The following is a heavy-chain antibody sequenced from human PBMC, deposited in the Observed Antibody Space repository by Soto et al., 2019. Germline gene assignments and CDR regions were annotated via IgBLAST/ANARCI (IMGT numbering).Heavy chain of an antibody. J-gene: IGHJ4*02. CDR3: SHIVVAGLGYYFDY. D-gene: IGHD2-15*01. CDR1: FW. V-gene: IGHV5-51*01. CDR2: IYPGDSDT. Sequence: FWVGWVSKKHGKGLEWMGIIYPGDSDTRYSPSFQGQVTISADKSISTAYLQWSSLKASDTATYYCSHIVVAGLGYYFDYWGQGTLVTVSS.